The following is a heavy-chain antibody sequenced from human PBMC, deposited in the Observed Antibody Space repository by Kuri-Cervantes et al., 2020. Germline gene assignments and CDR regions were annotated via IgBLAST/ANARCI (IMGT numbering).Heavy chain of an antibody. CDR3: ARDHYDCVWGSYRQEYNWFDP. J-gene: IGHJ5*02. D-gene: IGHD3-16*02. Sequence: GSLRLSCTVSGYSISSGYYWGWIRQPPGKGLEWIGSIYHSGSTYYNPSLKSRVTISVDTSKNQFSLKLSSVTAADTAVYYCARDHYDCVWGSYRQEYNWFDPWGQGTLVTVSS. CDR2: IYHSGST. CDR1: GYSISSGYY. V-gene: IGHV4-38-2*02.